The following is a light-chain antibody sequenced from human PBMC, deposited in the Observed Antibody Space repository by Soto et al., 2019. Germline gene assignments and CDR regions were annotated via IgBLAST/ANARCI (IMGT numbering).Light chain of an antibody. CDR2: DAS. Sequence: EILMTQSPATLSVSPGERVTFSCRASQSVSYYLAWYQQKPGQAPRLLIYDASTRATGIPVRFSGSGSGTEFTLTLSRLQSEDFGGYYCQQNKDWPGTFGQGTKVEIK. CDR1: QSVSYY. J-gene: IGKJ1*01. CDR3: QQNKDWPGT. V-gene: IGKV3-15*01.